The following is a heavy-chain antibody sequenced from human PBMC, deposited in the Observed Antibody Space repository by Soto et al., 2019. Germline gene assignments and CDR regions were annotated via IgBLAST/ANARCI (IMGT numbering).Heavy chain of an antibody. CDR3: AKPPTRGVRLGELSVHRDGRYHYFMDV. D-gene: IGHD3-16*02. CDR1: GFTFSIYA. V-gene: IGHV3-23*01. CDR2: ISGSGAAT. Sequence: EVQLWESGGGSVQPGGSLRLSCAASGFTFSIYAMTWVRQAPGKGLQWVSGISGSGAATHYGVSVEGRFTVSRDNSKNTLYLQMNNVTAEDTAVYFCAKPPTRGVRLGELSVHRDGRYHYFMDVWGQGTTVTVSS. J-gene: IGHJ6*02.